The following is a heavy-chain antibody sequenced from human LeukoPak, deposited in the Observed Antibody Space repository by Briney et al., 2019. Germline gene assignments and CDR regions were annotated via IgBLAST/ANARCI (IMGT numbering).Heavy chain of an antibody. D-gene: IGHD3-3*01. CDR1: GYTFTGYY. CDR2: INPSGGST. J-gene: IGHJ6*02. CDR3: AREPPPGYDFWSGYYTTDYYYYGMDV. V-gene: IGHV1-46*01. Sequence: EASVKVSCKASGYTFTGYYMHWVRQAPGQGLEWMGIINPSGGSTSYAQKFQGRVTMTRDTSTSTVYMELSSLRSEDTAVYYCAREPPPGYDFWSGYYTTDYYYYGMDVWGQGTTVTVSS.